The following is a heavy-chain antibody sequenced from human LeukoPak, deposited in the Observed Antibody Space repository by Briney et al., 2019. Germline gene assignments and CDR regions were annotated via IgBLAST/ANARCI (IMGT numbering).Heavy chain of an antibody. Sequence: GASVKVSCKASGFAFTAYGITWVRQAPGQGLEWMGWINPNSGGTNYAQKFQGWVTMTRDTSISTAYMELSRLRSDDTAVYYCARAVGGDLVDYWGQGTLVTVSS. CDR1: GFAFTAYG. J-gene: IGHJ4*02. D-gene: IGHD4-17*01. CDR3: ARAVGGDLVDY. CDR2: INPNSGGT. V-gene: IGHV1-2*04.